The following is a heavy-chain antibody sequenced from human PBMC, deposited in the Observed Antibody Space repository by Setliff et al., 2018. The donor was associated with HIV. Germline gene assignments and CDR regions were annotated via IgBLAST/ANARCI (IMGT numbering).Heavy chain of an antibody. CDR1: GGTSSTHA. CDR3: VPRYCSSTSCYEY. J-gene: IGHJ4*02. V-gene: IGHV1-46*01. D-gene: IGHD2-2*01. CDR2: INPSGGST. Sequence: ASVKVSCKASGGTSSTHAMNWVRQAPGQGLEWMGIINPSGGSTSYAQKFQGRVTMTRDTPMSTVYMELSSLRSEDTAVYYCVPRYCSSTSCYEYWGQGTLVTVSS.